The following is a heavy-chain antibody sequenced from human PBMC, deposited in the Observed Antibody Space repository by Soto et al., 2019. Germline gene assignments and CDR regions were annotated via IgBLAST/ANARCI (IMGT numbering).Heavy chain of an antibody. CDR3: ARWGIAAGDY. CDR2: IWYDGSNK. V-gene: IGHV3-33*01. CDR1: GFTFSSYG. D-gene: IGHD6-13*01. J-gene: IGHJ4*02. Sequence: QVQLVESGGGVVQPGRSLRLSCAASGFTFSSYGMHWVRQAPGKGLEWVAVIWYDGSNKYYADSVKGRFTISRDNSKNSLYLQMNSLGAEDTAVYYCARWGIAAGDYWGQGTLVTVSS.